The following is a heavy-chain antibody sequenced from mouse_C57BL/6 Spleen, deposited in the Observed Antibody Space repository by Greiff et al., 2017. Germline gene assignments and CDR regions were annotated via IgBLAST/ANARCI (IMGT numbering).Heavy chain of an antibody. D-gene: IGHD2-4*01. CDR1: GFSLTSYG. Sequence: VKLVESGPGLVQPSQSLSITCTVSGFSLTSYGVHWVRQSPGKGLAWLGVIWSGGSTDYNADFISRLSISKDNSKGQVFFKMNSLQADDTAIYYCARNGGLRHAMDDWGQGTSVTVSS. V-gene: IGHV2-2*01. CDR3: ARNGGLRHAMDD. J-gene: IGHJ4*01. CDR2: IWSGGST.